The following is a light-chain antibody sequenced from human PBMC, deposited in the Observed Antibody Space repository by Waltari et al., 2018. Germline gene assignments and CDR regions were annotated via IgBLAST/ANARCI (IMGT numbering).Light chain of an antibody. CDR1: QSVLYSPNNKNS. Sequence: DIGMTQSPDSLAVSLGERATINCKTSQSVLYSPNNKNSLAWYQQKPGQPPKLLIYWASTRESGVPDRFSGSGSGTEFTPTISSLQAEDVAVYYCLQYYSSPPVYTFGPGTKLEIK. V-gene: IGKV4-1*01. J-gene: IGKJ2*01. CDR2: WAS. CDR3: LQYYSSPPVYT.